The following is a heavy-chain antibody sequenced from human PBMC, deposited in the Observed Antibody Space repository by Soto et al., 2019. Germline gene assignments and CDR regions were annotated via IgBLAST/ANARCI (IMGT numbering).Heavy chain of an antibody. J-gene: IGHJ6*02. Sequence: QGQLVQSGAEVKKPGSSVKVSCKASGGTFSSYAISWVRQAPGQGLEWMGGIIPISGTANYAQKFQGRVKITADESTSTVYMGLSSLRSEDTAVYFCARSQGSSTSLEIYYYYYYGMDVWGQGTTVTVSS. D-gene: IGHD2-2*01. CDR1: GGTFSSYA. V-gene: IGHV1-69*01. CDR2: IIPISGTA. CDR3: ARSQGSSTSLEIYYYYYYGMDV.